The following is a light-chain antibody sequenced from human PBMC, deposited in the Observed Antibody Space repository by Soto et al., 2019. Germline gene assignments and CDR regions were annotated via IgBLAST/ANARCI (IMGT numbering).Light chain of an antibody. J-gene: IGKJ2*01. CDR3: QQRSNWPRT. CDR2: DAS. V-gene: IGKV3-11*01. CDR1: QSVSSS. Sequence: EIVLTQSPATLSLSPGERATLSCRASQSVSSSLAWYQQKPGQAPRLLIYDASNRATGIPARCSGSGSGTDFTLTISSLEPEDFAVDYCQQRSNWPRTFGQGTKLEIK.